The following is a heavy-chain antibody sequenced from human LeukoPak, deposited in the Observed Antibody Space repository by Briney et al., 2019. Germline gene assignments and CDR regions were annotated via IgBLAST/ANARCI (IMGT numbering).Heavy chain of an antibody. V-gene: IGHV4-39*01. CDR3: ATASMTTRYYYYFHMDV. J-gene: IGHJ6*03. CDR2: IYYSGDT. D-gene: IGHD4-11*01. Sequence: PSETLSLTCTVSGGSINSTRYYWGWIRQPPGKGLEWIGSIYYSGDTHYNPSLRSRVTISVDTSKNQFSLRMHSMTAADTSFYYCATASMTTRYYYYFHMDVWGPGTTVTVSS. CDR1: GGSINSTRYY.